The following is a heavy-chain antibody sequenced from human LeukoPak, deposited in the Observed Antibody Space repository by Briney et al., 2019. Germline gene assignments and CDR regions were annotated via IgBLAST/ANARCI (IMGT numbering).Heavy chain of an antibody. J-gene: IGHJ4*02. CDR1: GGSIRSGSYY. V-gene: IGHV4-61*02. CDR3: ASLVSGVTYYFDY. Sequence: PSETLSLTCTVSGGSIRSGSYYWSWIRQPAGKGLEWIGRIYTSGSTNYNPSLKSRVTISVDTSKNQFSLKLSSVTAADTAVYYCASLVSGVTYYFDYWGQGTLVTVSS. CDR2: IYTSGST. D-gene: IGHD3-10*01.